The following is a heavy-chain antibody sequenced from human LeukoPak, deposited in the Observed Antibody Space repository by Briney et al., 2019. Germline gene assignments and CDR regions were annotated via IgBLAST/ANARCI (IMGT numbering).Heavy chain of an antibody. CDR1: GYTFTGYY. CDR3: ARSVEMATPIDY. V-gene: IGHV1-2*02. J-gene: IGHJ4*02. D-gene: IGHD5-24*01. CDR2: INPNSGGT. Sequence: ASVKVSCKASGYTFTGYYMHWVRQAPGQGLEWMGWINPNSGGTNYAQKFQGRVTMTRDTSISTAYKELSRLRSDDTAVYYCARSVEMATPIDYWGQGTLVTVSS.